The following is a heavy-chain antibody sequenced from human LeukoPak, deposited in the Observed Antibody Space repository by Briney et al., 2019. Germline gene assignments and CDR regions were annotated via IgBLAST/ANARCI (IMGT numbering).Heavy chain of an antibody. V-gene: IGHV4-61*01. Sequence: SETLSLTCTVSGGSVSSGSYYWSWIRQPPGKGLEWIGYIYYSGSTNYNPSLKSRVTISVDTSKNQFSLKLSSVTAADTAVYYCATRAPPEWELPNWGQGTLVTVSS. J-gene: IGHJ4*02. CDR2: IYYSGST. CDR1: GGSVSSGSYY. CDR3: ATRAPPEWELPN. D-gene: IGHD1-26*01.